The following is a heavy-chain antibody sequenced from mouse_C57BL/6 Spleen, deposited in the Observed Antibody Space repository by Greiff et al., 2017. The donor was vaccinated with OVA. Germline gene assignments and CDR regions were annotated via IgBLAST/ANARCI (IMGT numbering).Heavy chain of an antibody. D-gene: IGHD2-10*01. CDR3: ARHPTNFDY. CDR1: GFTFSSYG. Sequence: EVKLVESGGDLVKPGGSLTLSCAASGFTFSSYGMSWVRQTPDKRLEWVATISSGGSYTYYPDSVKGRFTISRDNAKNTLYLQMSSLKSEDTAMYYCARHPTNFDYWGQGTTLTVSS. J-gene: IGHJ2*01. CDR2: ISSGGSYT. V-gene: IGHV5-6*01.